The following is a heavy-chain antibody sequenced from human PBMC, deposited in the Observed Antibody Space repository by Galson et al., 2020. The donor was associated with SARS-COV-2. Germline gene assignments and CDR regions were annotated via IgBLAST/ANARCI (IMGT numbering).Heavy chain of an antibody. V-gene: IGHV3-21*01. Sequence: NSGGSLRLSCAASGFPFSTYSMNWVRLAPGKGLEWVSSISNSSSYTYYVDSGKGRFSTSRDNTRNSQYLQMNSLRAEATAVYYCARDEGIRGYNYGRLYYGMDVWGQGTTVTVSS. D-gene: IGHD5-18*01. CDR2: ISNSSSYT. CDR1: GFPFSTYS. CDR3: ARDEGIRGYNYGRLYYGMDV. J-gene: IGHJ6*02.